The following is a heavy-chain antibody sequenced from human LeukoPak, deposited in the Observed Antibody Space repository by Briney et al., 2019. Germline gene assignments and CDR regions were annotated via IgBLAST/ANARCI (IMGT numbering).Heavy chain of an antibody. CDR2: ISSSSSTI. Sequence: GRSLRLSCAASGFTFSSYSMNWVRQAPGKGLEWVSYISSSSSTIYYADSVKGRFTISRDNSKNTLYLQMNSLRVEDTAVYYCAKGSKLVLFTRDHCMDVWGKGTTVTISS. V-gene: IGHV3-48*01. CDR1: GFTFSSYS. CDR3: AKGSKLVLFTRDHCMDV. J-gene: IGHJ6*03. D-gene: IGHD3-22*01.